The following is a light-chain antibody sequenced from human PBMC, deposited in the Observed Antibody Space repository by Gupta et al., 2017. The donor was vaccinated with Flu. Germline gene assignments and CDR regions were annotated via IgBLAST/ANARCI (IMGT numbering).Light chain of an antibody. CDR2: DAS. Sequence: EIVLTQSPATLSLPPGERVTLSCRASQNVYTYFAWYQQKPGQAPRLLIYDASNRATGIPARFSGSGSGTDFTLTISSLEPEDFAVYYCQQRRNWPLTFGGGTKVEIK. CDR1: QNVYTY. CDR3: QQRRNWPLT. J-gene: IGKJ4*01. V-gene: IGKV3-11*01.